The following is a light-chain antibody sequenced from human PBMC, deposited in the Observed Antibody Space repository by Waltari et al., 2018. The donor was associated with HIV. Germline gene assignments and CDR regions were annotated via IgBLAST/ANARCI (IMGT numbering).Light chain of an antibody. CDR1: SSDVGGYDY. V-gene: IGLV2-11*01. CDR3: CSYVGSYTWV. Sequence: QSALTQPRSVSGSPRQSVTISCTGTSSDVGGYDYVSWYQQHPGKAPKLMIYDVSKRPSGVPDRFFGSKSGNTASLTISGLQAEDEAYYYCCSYVGSYTWVFGGGTKLTVL. J-gene: IGLJ3*02. CDR2: DVS.